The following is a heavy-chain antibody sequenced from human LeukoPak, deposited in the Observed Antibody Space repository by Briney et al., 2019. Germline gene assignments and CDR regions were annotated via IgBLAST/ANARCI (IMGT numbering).Heavy chain of an antibody. CDR2: MNPNSGNT. Sequence: ASVKVSCKVSGYTLTELSMHWVRQATGQGLEWMGWMNPNSGNTGYAQKFQGRVTMTRNTSISTAYMELSSLRSEDTAVYYCARIYGDYDGIDYWGQGTLVTVSS. J-gene: IGHJ4*02. CDR3: ARIYGDYDGIDY. V-gene: IGHV1-8*01. D-gene: IGHD4-17*01. CDR1: GYTLTELS.